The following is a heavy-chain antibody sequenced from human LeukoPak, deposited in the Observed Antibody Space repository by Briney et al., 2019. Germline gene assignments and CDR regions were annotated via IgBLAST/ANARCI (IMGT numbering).Heavy chain of an antibody. J-gene: IGHJ4*02. V-gene: IGHV4-61*02. Sequence: SETLSLTCTVSGGSISSGSYYWSWIRQPAGKGLEWIGRIYTSGSTNYNPSLKSRVTISVDTSKNQFSLKLSSVTAADTAVYYCARQSEWGFDYWGQGTLVTVSS. CDR2: IYTSGST. D-gene: IGHD2-8*01. CDR1: GGSISSGSYY. CDR3: ARQSEWGFDY.